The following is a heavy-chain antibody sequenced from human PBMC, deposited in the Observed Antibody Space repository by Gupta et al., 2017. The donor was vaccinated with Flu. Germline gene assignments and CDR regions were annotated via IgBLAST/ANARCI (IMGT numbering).Heavy chain of an antibody. D-gene: IGHD2-21*02. J-gene: IGHJ4*02. CDR2: ISGSGGST. Sequence: EVQLLESGGGLVQPGGSLRLSCAASGFTFSSYAMRWVRQAPGKGLEWVSAISGSGGSTYYADSVKGRFTISRDNSKNTLYLQMNSLRAEDTAVYYCAKVGVVVTAIPSFFDYWGQGTLVTVSS. V-gene: IGHV3-23*01. CDR3: AKVGVVVTAIPSFFDY. CDR1: GFTFSSYA.